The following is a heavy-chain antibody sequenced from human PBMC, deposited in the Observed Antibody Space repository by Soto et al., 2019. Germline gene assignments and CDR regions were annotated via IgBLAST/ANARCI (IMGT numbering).Heavy chain of an antibody. Sequence: PGESLKISCKGSGYSFAGYWITWVRQKTGKGLEWMGRIDPRDSQTYYSPSFRGHVTISVTKSITTVFLQWSGLRASDTAMYYCARQIYDSDTGPNFQYYFDSWGQGTPVTVSS. CDR2: IDPRDSQT. D-gene: IGHD3-22*01. CDR3: ARQIYDSDTGPNFQYYFDS. CDR1: GYSFAGYW. V-gene: IGHV5-10-1*01. J-gene: IGHJ4*02.